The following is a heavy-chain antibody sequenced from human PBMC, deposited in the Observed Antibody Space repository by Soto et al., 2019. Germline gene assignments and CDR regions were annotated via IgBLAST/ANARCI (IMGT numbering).Heavy chain of an antibody. J-gene: IGHJ4*02. D-gene: IGHD1-26*01. V-gene: IGHV3-23*01. CDR1: GLTFSSYA. Sequence: GVLRVSCTASGLTFSSYALIWVRQAPGKGLEWVSTISGSDGKTYYADSVKGRFSISRDTSKTTLYLEMTSLRVEDTAVYYCARWSFLDYWGQGTRVTVSS. CDR3: ARWSFLDY. CDR2: ISGSDGKT.